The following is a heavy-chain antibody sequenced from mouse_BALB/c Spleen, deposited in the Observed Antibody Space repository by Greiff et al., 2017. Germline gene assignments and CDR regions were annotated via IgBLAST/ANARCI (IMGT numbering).Heavy chain of an antibody. V-gene: IGHV5-17*02. D-gene: IGHD3-3*01. CDR1: GFTFSSFG. Sequence: EVKLMESGGGLVQPGGSRKLSCAASGFTFSSFGMHWVRQAPEKGLEWVAYISSGSSTIYYADTVKGRFTISRDNPKNTLFLQMTSLRSEDTAMYYCARDGEGHAMDYWGQGTSVTVSS. CDR3: ARDGEGHAMDY. J-gene: IGHJ4*01. CDR2: ISSGSSTI.